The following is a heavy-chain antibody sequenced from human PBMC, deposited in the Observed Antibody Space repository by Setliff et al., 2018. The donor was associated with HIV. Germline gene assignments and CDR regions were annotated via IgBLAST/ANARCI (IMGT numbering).Heavy chain of an antibody. D-gene: IGHD2-15*01. CDR3: ARTVVVVAAPYSFDM. Sequence: SETLSLTCSVSGGSISSDSYFWGWIRQPPGRGLEWIGTIYYSGSTYYNPSLKSRVTILVDTSKNQFSLKVTPVTAADTAVYYCARTVVVVAAPYSFDMWGQGTRVTVSS. CDR1: GGSISSDSYF. V-gene: IGHV4-39*07. CDR2: IYYSGST. J-gene: IGHJ3*02.